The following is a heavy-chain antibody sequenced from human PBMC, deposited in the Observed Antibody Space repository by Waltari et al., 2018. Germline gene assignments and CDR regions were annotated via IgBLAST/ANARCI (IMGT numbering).Heavy chain of an antibody. D-gene: IGHD3-22*01. CDR3: AKSEGNYYDSSGYYQY. V-gene: IGHV3-23*01. CDR2: MSGSGGST. J-gene: IGHJ4*02. CDR1: GFTVSSSA. Sequence: EVQLLESGGGLVQPGGSLRLSCAASGFTVSSSAMSWVRQAPGMGLEWVSAMSGSGGSTYYADGVKGRFTIARGNTKNELYLQMNSLRAEDTAVYYCAKSEGNYYDSSGYYQYWGQGTLVNVSS.